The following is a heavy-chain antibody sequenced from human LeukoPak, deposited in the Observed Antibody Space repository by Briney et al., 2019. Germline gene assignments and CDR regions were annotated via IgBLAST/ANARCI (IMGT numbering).Heavy chain of an antibody. D-gene: IGHD3-3*01. CDR1: GGSISSSSYY. Sequence: SETLSLTCTVSGGSISSSSYYWVWIRQPPGKGLEWIGIIYYSGSTYYNPSLKSRVTISVDMSKNQFSLKLSSVTAADTAVYYCASRFYDFWSGYINFDYWGQGTLVTVSS. V-gene: IGHV4-39*01. CDR3: ASRFYDFWSGYINFDY. CDR2: IYYSGST. J-gene: IGHJ4*02.